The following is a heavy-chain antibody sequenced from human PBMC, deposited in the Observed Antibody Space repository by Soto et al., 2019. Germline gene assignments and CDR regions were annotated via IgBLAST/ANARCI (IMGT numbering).Heavy chain of an antibody. J-gene: IGHJ4*02. CDR1: GFTFTRYS. CDR2: ISSTTNYI. CDR3: ARESADLTSNFDY. Sequence: GGSLRLSCAASGFTFTRYSMNWVRQAPGKGHEWVSSISSTTNYIYYADSMKGRFTVSRDNAKNSVYLEMNSLSAEDTAVYYCARESADLTSNFDYWGQGTLVTVSS. V-gene: IGHV3-21*01.